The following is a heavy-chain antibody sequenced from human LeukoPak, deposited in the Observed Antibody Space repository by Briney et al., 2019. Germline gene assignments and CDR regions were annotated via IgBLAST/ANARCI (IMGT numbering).Heavy chain of an antibody. V-gene: IGHV3-64*01. D-gene: IGHD2-21*02. CDR2: ISSNGGST. CDR1: GFTFSSYA. J-gene: IGHJ3*01. Sequence: GGSLRLSCAASGFTFSSYAMHWVRQAPGKGLEYVSAISSNGGSTYYANSVKGRFTISRDNSKNTLYLQMGSLRAEDMAVYYCVAGDWGARDSFDLWGRGTMVTVSS. CDR3: VAGDWGARDSFDL.